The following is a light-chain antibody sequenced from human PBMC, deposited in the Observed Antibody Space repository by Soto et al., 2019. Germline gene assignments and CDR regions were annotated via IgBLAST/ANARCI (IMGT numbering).Light chain of an antibody. CDR3: SSYTSSSTV. J-gene: IGLJ2*01. V-gene: IGLV2-14*01. CDR2: EVS. Sequence: QSVLTQPASVSGSPGQSITNSCTGTSSDVGGYNYVSWYQQHPGKAPKLMIYEVSNRPSGVSNRFSGSKSGNTASLTISGLQAEDEADYYCSSYTSSSTVFGGGTKLTVL. CDR1: SSDVGGYNY.